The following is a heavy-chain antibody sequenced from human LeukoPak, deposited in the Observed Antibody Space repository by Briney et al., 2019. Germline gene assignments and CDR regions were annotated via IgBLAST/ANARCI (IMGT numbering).Heavy chain of an antibody. J-gene: IGHJ4*02. D-gene: IGHD3-22*01. CDR3: ARGGRTMIVVVLDY. CDR2: ISYDGSIK. V-gene: IGHV3-30*03. CDR1: GFAFTTYA. Sequence: GALRLSCAASGFAFTTYAMHWVRQAPGRGLEWVAVISYDGSIKYYADSVKGRFTISRDNSKNTLYLQMNSLRAEDTAVYYCARGGRTMIVVVLDYWGQGTLVTVSS.